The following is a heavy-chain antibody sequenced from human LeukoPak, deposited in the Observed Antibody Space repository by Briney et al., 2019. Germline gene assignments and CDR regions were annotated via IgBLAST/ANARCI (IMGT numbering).Heavy chain of an antibody. Sequence: QPWGSLRLSCAASGFTFSSYSMSWVRQAPGKGLEWVAAISGNGGSTYYADFVKGRFTISRDNSKNTLYLHMNRRSVEDTAVYYYASTPVFCSGYWSHFDYWGQGTLVTVSS. V-gene: IGHV3-23*01. J-gene: IGHJ4*02. CDR1: GFTFSSYS. D-gene: IGHD3-3*01. CDR3: ASTPVFCSGYWSHFDY. CDR2: ISGNGGST.